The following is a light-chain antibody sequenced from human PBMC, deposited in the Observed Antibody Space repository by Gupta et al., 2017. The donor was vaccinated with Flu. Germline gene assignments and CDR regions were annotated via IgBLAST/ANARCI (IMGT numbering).Light chain of an antibody. CDR1: QSVSSRY. CDR3: QQYNDWPLYT. Sequence: DIVLTQSPGTLSLSPGERATLSCRASQSVSSRYLAWYQQKPGQAPRLLIYGASSRATGIPDRFSGSGSGTEFTLTISSLQSEDFAVYYCQQYNDWPLYTFGQGTKLEIK. V-gene: IGKV3-20*01. J-gene: IGKJ2*01. CDR2: GAS.